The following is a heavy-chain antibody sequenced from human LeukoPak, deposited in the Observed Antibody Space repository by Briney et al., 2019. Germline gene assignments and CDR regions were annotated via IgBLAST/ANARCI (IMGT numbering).Heavy chain of an antibody. Sequence: GGSLRLSCAASGFTFSSYWMSWVRQAPGKGLEWVANIKQDGSEKYYVDSVKGRFTISRDNAKNSLYLQMNSLRAEDTAVYYCARGTRYFDWLPFDYWGQGTLVTVSS. J-gene: IGHJ4*02. CDR1: GFTFSSYW. V-gene: IGHV3-7*01. D-gene: IGHD3-9*01. CDR2: IKQDGSEK. CDR3: ARGTRYFDWLPFDY.